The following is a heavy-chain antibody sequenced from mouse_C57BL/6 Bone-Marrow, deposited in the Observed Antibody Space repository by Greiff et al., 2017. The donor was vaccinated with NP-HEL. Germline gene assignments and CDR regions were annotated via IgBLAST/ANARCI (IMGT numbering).Heavy chain of an antibody. CDR1: GFNIKDDY. V-gene: IGHV14-4*01. CDR3: TTGVITTVVPFDY. Sequence: LVESGAELVRPGASVKLSCTASGFNIKDDYMHWVKQRPEQGLEWIGWIDPENGDTEYASKFQGKATITADTSSNTAYLQLSSLTSEDTAVYYCTTGVITTVVPFDYWGQGTTLTVSS. J-gene: IGHJ2*01. D-gene: IGHD1-1*01. CDR2: IDPENGDT.